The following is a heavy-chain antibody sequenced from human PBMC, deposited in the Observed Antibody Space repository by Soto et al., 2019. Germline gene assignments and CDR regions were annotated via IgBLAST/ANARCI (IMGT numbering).Heavy chain of an antibody. CDR1: GYTFTSYG. Sequence: QVQLVQSGAEVKKPGASVKVSCKASGYTFTSYGISWVRQAPGQGLEWMGWISAYNGNTNYAQKLQGRVTMTTDTSTSTAYMELRSLRSDDTAVYYCARIDSSGYYGRVPNWYLDLWGRGTLVTVSS. V-gene: IGHV1-18*01. CDR2: ISAYNGNT. D-gene: IGHD3-22*01. J-gene: IGHJ2*01. CDR3: ARIDSSGYYGRVPNWYLDL.